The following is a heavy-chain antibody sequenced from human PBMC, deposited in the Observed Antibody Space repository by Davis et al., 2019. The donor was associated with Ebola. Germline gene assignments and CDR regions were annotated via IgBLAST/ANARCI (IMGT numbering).Heavy chain of an antibody. J-gene: IGHJ4*02. CDR1: GFTFSDYG. CDR2: IWSNVITT. CDR3: ARSYYGGDYVDN. V-gene: IGHV3-33*03. Sequence: PGGSLRLSCEASGFTFSDYGMHWFRQAPGKGLEWVAGIWSNVITTFYTESVEGRFTISRDNSKNTLFLQMNSLRVEDTALYYCARSYYGGDYVDNWGQGTLVAVSS. D-gene: IGHD3-10*01.